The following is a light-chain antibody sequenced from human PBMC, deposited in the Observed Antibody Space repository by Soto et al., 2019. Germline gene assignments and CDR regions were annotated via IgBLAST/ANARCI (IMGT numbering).Light chain of an antibody. CDR2: SAS. CDR1: QNIFSY. V-gene: IGKV1-39*01. J-gene: IGKJ2*01. Sequence: DIQMPQSPSSLSASVGDRVTLTCRASQNIFSYLSWYQHKPGKAPKLLIYSASSLQSGVPSRFSGSGSGTDFALTISSLQPEDFATFYCQQSYSVPHTFGQGTKVEI. CDR3: QQSYSVPHT.